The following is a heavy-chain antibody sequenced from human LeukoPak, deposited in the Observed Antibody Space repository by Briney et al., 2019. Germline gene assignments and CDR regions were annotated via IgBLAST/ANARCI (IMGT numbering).Heavy chain of an antibody. CDR3: ARDKRRSSSYYFDY. V-gene: IGHV1-2*02. CDR2: INPTNGVT. D-gene: IGHD6-6*01. Sequence: ASVKVSCKASGYTFAGYYIHWVRQAPGQGLDWMGWINPTNGVTNYAQKFQGRVTMTRDPSISTAYMELSRLRSDDTAVYYCARDKRRSSSYYFDYWGQGTLVTVSS. CDR1: GYTFAGYY. J-gene: IGHJ4*02.